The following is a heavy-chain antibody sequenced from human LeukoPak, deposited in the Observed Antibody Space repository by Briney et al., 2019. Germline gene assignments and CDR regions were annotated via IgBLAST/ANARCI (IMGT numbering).Heavy chain of an antibody. CDR1: GFTFSSYA. CDR3: ARVYYGSGGSYYGS. Sequence: GGSLRLSCAASGFTFSSYAMHWVRQAPGKGLEYVSAISSNGYSTYYASSGKGRFTISRDNSKNTLYLQMGSLRAGDMAVCYCARVYYGSGGSYYGSWGQGTLVTVSS. D-gene: IGHD3-22*01. V-gene: IGHV3-64*01. J-gene: IGHJ5*02. CDR2: ISSNGYST.